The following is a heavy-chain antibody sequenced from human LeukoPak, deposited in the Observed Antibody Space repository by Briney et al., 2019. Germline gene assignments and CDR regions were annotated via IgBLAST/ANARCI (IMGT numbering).Heavy chain of an antibody. CDR1: GFTFSSYG. V-gene: IGHV3-30*02. J-gene: IGHJ6*03. D-gene: IGHD2-15*01. Sequence: GGSLRLSCAASGFTFSSYGMHWVRQAPGKGLEWVAFIRYDGSNKYYADSVKGRFTISRDNSKNTLYLQMNSLRAEDTAVYYCAKDLATPTYYYMDVWGKGTTVTISS. CDR2: IRYDGSNK. CDR3: AKDLATPTYYYMDV.